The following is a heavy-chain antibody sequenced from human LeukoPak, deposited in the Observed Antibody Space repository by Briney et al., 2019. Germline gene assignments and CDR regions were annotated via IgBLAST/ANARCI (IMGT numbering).Heavy chain of an antibody. V-gene: IGHV3-21*04. CDR3: AKDTRQYSTSGEFDY. CDR2: ISSSSSYI. CDR1: GFTFSSYS. J-gene: IGHJ4*02. Sequence: GGSLRLSCAASGFTFSSYSMNWVRQAPGKGLEWVSSISSSSSYIYYADSVKGRFTISRDNAKNSLYLQMNSLRAEDMALYYCAKDTRQYSTSGEFDYWGQGTLVTVSS. D-gene: IGHD6-6*01.